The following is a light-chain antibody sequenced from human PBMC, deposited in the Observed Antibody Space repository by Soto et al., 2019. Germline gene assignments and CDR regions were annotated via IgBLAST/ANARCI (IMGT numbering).Light chain of an antibody. J-gene: IGKJ4*01. CDR2: GAS. CDR1: QSVSTY. V-gene: IGKV3-11*01. Sequence: ETVLTQSPATLSLSPGERATLSCRASQSVSTYLAWYQQNPGQAPRLLIYGASTRATGVPPRFSGSGSGTDFTLTISRLEPEDFAVYYCQQFSSYPLTFGGGTKVDIK. CDR3: QQFSSYPLT.